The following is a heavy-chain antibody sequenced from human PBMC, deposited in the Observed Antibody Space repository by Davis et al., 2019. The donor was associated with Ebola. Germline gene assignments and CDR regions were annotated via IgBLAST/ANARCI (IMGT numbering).Heavy chain of an antibody. CDR1: GFTFSSYA. CDR3: VRGYSGSYYYYGMDV. D-gene: IGHD1-26*01. V-gene: IGHV3-64D*06. CDR2: ISSNGGST. Sequence: GESLKISCAASGFTFSSYAMTWVRQAPGKGLEWVSAISSNGGSTYYADSVKGRFTISRDNSKHTLYLQMSSLRAEDTAVYYCVRGYSGSYYYYGMDVWGQGTTVTVSS. J-gene: IGHJ6*02.